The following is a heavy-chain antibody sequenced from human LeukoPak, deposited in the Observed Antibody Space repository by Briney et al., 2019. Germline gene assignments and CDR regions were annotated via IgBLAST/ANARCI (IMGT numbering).Heavy chain of an antibody. Sequence: GGSLRLSCAASGFTFSNCAMSWVRQAPGKELEWVSTIGGSGGSTYYADSVKGRFTISRDNSKNTLYLQMSSLRAEDTAVYYCVKEMGSGWYSFDYWGQGTLVTVSS. V-gene: IGHV3-23*01. CDR3: VKEMGSGWYSFDY. D-gene: IGHD6-19*01. CDR2: IGGSGGST. CDR1: GFTFSNCA. J-gene: IGHJ4*02.